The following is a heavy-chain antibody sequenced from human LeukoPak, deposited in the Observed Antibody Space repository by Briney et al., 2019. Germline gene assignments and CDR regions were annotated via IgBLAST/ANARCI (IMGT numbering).Heavy chain of an antibody. CDR2: IRYDGSNK. CDR1: GFTFSSYG. CDR3: AKDEGSSWFYYYYGMDV. Sequence: GGSLRLSCAASGFTFSSYGMHWVRQAPGKGLEWVAFIRYDGSNKYYADSVKGRFTISRDNSKNTLYLQMNSLRAEDTAVYYCAKDEGSSWFYYYYGMDVWGQGTTVTVSS. V-gene: IGHV3-30*02. J-gene: IGHJ6*02. D-gene: IGHD6-13*01.